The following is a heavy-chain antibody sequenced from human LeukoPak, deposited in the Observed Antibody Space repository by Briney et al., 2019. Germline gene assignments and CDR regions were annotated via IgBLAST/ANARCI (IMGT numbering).Heavy chain of an antibody. D-gene: IGHD6-19*01. J-gene: IGHJ4*02. Sequence: GGSLRLSCAASGFTFSSYSMNWVRQAPGKGLEWVSSISSSSYIYYADSVKGRFTISRDNAKNSLYLQMNSLRAEDTAVYYCARDFRTYSSGWYLWGQGTLVTVSS. CDR1: GFTFSSYS. CDR3: ARDFRTYSSGWYL. CDR2: ISSSSYI. V-gene: IGHV3-21*01.